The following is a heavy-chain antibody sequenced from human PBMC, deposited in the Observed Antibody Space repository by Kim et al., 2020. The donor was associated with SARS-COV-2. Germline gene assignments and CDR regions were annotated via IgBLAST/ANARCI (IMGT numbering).Heavy chain of an antibody. CDR1: GFSFGNYR. D-gene: IGHD2-15*01. V-gene: IGHV3-49*03. CDR3: TTEVSCEWWQGH. CDR2: IRSEAYGGNT. Sequence: GGSLRLSCTASGFSFGNYRMSWFRQAPGKGLEWLGFIRSEAYGGNTEYAASVKGRFTISRDNSKSIPYLQLNTLKTEDTAVYYWTTEVSCEWWQGHWGQG. J-gene: IGHJ1*01.